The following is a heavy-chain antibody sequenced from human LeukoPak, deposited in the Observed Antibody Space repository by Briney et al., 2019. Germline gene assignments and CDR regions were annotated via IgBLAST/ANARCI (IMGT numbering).Heavy chain of an antibody. CDR3: AKFGLPYSIDL. Sequence: EGSLRLSCKASGFSIHQSSMSWVRQAPVKGLEWVASIRPDGSAVFYVDSVKGRFTFSRDNAKNSLDLQINSLRAEDTALYYCAKFGLPYSIDLWGQGTMVTVSS. CDR2: IRPDGSAV. D-gene: IGHD3/OR15-3a*01. CDR1: GFSIHQSS. J-gene: IGHJ3*01. V-gene: IGHV3-7*01.